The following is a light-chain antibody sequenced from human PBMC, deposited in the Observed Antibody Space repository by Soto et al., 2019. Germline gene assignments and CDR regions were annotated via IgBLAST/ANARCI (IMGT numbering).Light chain of an antibody. CDR1: QSISSN. CDR2: GAS. V-gene: IGKV3-15*01. Sequence: EIVMTQSPATLSVSPGERATLSCRASQSISSNLAWYQQRPGQAPRLLVYGASTRATGIPARFSGSGSGTEFTLTISSIQSEDFAVYYCQQRSKWPPITFGQGTRLEIK. J-gene: IGKJ5*01. CDR3: QQRSKWPPIT.